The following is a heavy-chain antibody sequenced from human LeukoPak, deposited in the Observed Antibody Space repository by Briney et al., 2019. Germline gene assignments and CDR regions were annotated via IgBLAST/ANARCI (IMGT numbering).Heavy chain of an antibody. D-gene: IGHD1-26*01. CDR3: ASRQRTGGSYIGY. CDR2: IYYSGST. V-gene: IGHV4-39*07. CDR1: GGSTNRGGYY. J-gene: IGHJ4*02. Sequence: PSETLSLTCTVAGGSTNRGGYYWSWIRQPPGKGLEWIGSIYYSGSTYYNPSLKSRVTISVDTSKNQFSLKLSSVTAADTAVYYCASRQRTGGSYIGYWGQGTLVTVSS.